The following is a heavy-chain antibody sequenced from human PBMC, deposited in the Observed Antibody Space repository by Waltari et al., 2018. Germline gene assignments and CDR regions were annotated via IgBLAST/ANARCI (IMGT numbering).Heavy chain of an antibody. CDR3: ARQAARNFDY. V-gene: IGHV1-2*02. CDR1: GYTSTRYW. J-gene: IGHJ4*02. Sequence: QVKLVQSGAEVKKPGASVKVSCKASGYTSTRYWMHWVRQAPGQGLEWMGWINPNTGGTKYAQKYQGRVTLTRDTSISTAYMELSSLGSDDMAVFYCARQAARNFDYWGQGTLVTVSS. CDR2: INPNTGGT.